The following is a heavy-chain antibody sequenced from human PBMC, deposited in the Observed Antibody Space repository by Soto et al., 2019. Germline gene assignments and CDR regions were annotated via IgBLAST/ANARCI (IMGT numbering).Heavy chain of an antibody. V-gene: IGHV4-59*01. CDR2: IHYSGNT. Sequence: SETLSLTCTVSAGSISSYYWSWIRQPPGKGLEWIGYIHYSGNTNYNPSLKSRVTISVDTSKNQFSLKLSSVTAADTAVYYCARGYRYFDYWGQGTLVTVSS. D-gene: IGHD2-2*02. CDR1: AGSISSYY. J-gene: IGHJ4*02. CDR3: ARGYRYFDY.